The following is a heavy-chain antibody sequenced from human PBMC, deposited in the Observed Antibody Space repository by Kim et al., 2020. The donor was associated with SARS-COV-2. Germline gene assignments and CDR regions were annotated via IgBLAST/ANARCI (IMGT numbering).Heavy chain of an antibody. J-gene: IGHJ4*02. D-gene: IGHD3-16*02. V-gene: IGHV1-3*01. CDR1: GYTFTSYA. Sequence: ASVKVSCKASGYTFTSYAMHWVRQAPGQRLEWMGWINAGNGNTKYSQKYQGRVTITRDTSASTAYMELSSLRSEDTAVYYYARSNDYVWGSYRPFDYWGQGYLVTVS. CDR2: INAGNGNT. CDR3: ARSNDYVWGSYRPFDY.